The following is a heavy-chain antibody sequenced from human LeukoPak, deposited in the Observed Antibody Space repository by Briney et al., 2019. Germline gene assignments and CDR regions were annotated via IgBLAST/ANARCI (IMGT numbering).Heavy chain of an antibody. CDR3: ARDGLYDYVWGSYRY. CDR1: GFTFSSYS. V-gene: IGHV3-21*01. J-gene: IGHJ4*02. CDR2: ISSSSSYI. D-gene: IGHD3-16*02. Sequence: GGSLRLSCAASGFTFSSYSMNWVRQAPGKGLEWVSSISSSSSYIYYADSVNGRFTISRDNAKNSLYLQMNSLRAEDTAVYYCARDGLYDYVWGSYRYWGQGTLVTVSS.